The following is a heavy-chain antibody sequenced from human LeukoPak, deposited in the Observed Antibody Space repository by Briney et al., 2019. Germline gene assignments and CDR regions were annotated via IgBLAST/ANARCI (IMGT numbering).Heavy chain of an antibody. CDR2: IIPIFGTA. CDR3: AREDYGGNFFDY. D-gene: IGHD4-23*01. Sequence: GASVKVSCKASGGTFSSYAISWVRQAPGQGLEWMGGIIPIFGTANYAQKFQGRVTITTDESTSTAYMELSSLRSEGTAVYYCAREDYGGNFFDYWGQGTLVTVSS. V-gene: IGHV1-69*05. CDR1: GGTFSSYA. J-gene: IGHJ4*02.